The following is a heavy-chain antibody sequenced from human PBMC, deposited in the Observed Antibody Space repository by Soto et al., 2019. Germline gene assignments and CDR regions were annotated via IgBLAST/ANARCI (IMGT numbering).Heavy chain of an antibody. D-gene: IGHD1-1*01. V-gene: IGHV4-59*08. CDR2: IQYNGYA. Sequence: QVQLQESGPGLVKPSETLSLTCTVSGGSITNYYCSWFRQPPGKGLEWIGYIQYNGYAAYNLSLKRRVTLSMDTCKTQFALMLESVTATDTAVYYCARHGFWSLPGLVDVWGQGTTVIVSS. CDR3: ARHGFWSLPGLVDV. CDR1: GGSITNYY. J-gene: IGHJ6*02.